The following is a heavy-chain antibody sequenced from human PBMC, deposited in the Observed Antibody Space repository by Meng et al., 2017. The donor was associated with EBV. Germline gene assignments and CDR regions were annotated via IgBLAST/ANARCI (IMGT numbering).Heavy chain of an antibody. CDR1: GYTFTSYG. J-gene: IGHJ4*02. Sequence: VQRVESGAEVTKPGASVKVSCKASGYTFTSYGISWVRQAPGQGLEWMGWISAYNGNTNYAQKLQGRVTMTTDTSTSTAYMELRSLRSDDTAVYYCARDGRLYDTPSPFDYWGQGTLVTVSS. D-gene: IGHD3-22*01. CDR2: ISAYNGNT. V-gene: IGHV1-18*01. CDR3: ARDGRLYDTPSPFDY.